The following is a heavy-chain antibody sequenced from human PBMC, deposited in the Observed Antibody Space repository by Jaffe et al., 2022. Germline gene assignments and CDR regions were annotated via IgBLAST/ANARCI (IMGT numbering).Heavy chain of an antibody. V-gene: IGHV5-51*03. J-gene: IGHJ3*02. Sequence: EVQLVQSGAEVKKPGESLKISCKGSGYSFTSYWIGWVRQMPGKGLEWMGIIYPGDSDTRYSPSFQGQVTISADKSISTAYLQWSSLKASDTAMYYCARRFGVDWNYAGAFDIWGQGTMVTVSS. CDR1: GYSFTSYW. CDR2: IYPGDSDT. CDR3: ARRFGVDWNYAGAFDI. D-gene: IGHD1-7*01.